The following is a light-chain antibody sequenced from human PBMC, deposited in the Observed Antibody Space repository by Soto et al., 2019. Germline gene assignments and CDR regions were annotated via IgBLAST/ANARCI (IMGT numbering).Light chain of an antibody. CDR3: QQYGTSEII. CDR2: DTS. J-gene: IGKJ5*01. Sequence: EIVLTQSPGTLSLSPGERATLSCRASQSISVTYLAWYQQKPGQAPRLLIYDTSSRASGIPDRFSGSGSGTDFTLTISRLETEDFAVFYCQQYGTSEIIFGQGTRLEIK. V-gene: IGKV3-20*01. CDR1: QSISVTY.